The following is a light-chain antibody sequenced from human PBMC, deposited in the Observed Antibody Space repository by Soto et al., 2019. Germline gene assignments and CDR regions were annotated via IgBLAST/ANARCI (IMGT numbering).Light chain of an antibody. CDR2: EVF. CDR3: CSYAGSSLVV. J-gene: IGLJ2*01. Sequence: QSALTQPASVSGSPGQSITISCTGPSSDVGSYNLVSWYQQYPGKAPKLIIFEVFKRPSGVSNRFSGSKSGNTASLTISGLQAEDEADYYCCSYAGSSLVVFGGGTKLTVL. CDR1: SSDVGSYNL. V-gene: IGLV2-23*02.